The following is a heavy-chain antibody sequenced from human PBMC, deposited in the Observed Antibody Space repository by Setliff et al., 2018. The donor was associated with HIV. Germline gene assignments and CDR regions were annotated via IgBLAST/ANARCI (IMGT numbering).Heavy chain of an antibody. CDR1: GGSASTSRYY. D-gene: IGHD3-22*01. Sequence: PSETLSLTCTVSGGSASTSRYYWVWIRQPPGKGLEYIGSIHYNEKTYYNPTLKSRVTISIDTSKNQFSLNLTSVTAADTAVYYCASRIYYYDSNNFLREEGFDPWGQGTLVTVSS. V-gene: IGHV4-39*01. CDR3: ASRIYYYDSNNFLREEGFDP. CDR2: IHYNEKT. J-gene: IGHJ5*02.